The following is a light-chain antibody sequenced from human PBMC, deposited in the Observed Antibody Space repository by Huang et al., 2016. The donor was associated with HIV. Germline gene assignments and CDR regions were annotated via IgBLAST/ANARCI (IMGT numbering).Light chain of an antibody. Sequence: DVVMTQSPLFLPVTLGHPASISCRSSQSLVHSDGNTYLTWFQHRPGQSPRRLIYKVSNRDSGVPDRFSGSGSGTDFTLKISRVEAEDLGVYYCMQGTHWPPYTFGQGTKLEIK. CDR1: QSLVHSDGNTY. V-gene: IGKV2-30*02. CDR3: MQGTHWPPYT. CDR2: KVS. J-gene: IGKJ2*01.